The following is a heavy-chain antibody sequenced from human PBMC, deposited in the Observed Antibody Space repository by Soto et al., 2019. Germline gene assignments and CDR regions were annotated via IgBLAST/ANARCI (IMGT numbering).Heavy chain of an antibody. J-gene: IGHJ5*02. V-gene: IGHV1-2*02. Sequence: ASVKVTCKASGYTFTAQYLHWVRKAPGEGLEWMGWINPTTGATRYAQKFQGRVTMTRDTSMSTAYLEVRSLRPDDTAVYYCAKGDSSWVSWFDPWGQGTLVTVSS. CDR2: INPTTGAT. CDR1: GYTFTAQY. D-gene: IGHD6-19*01. CDR3: AKGDSSWVSWFDP.